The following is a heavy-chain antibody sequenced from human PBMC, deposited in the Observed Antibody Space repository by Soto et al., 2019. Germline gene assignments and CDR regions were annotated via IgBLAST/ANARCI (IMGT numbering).Heavy chain of an antibody. CDR3: ARGQVVYLHGSGSYYSY. J-gene: IGHJ4*02. CDR1: GGSFRGYY. D-gene: IGHD3-10*01. V-gene: IGHV4-34*01. Sequence: SETLSLTCAVYGGSFRGYYWSWIRQPTGKGLEWIGEINHSGSTNYNPSLKSRVTISVDTSKNQFSLKLSSVTAADTAVYYCARGQVVYLHGSGSYYSYWGQGALVTVSS. CDR2: INHSGST.